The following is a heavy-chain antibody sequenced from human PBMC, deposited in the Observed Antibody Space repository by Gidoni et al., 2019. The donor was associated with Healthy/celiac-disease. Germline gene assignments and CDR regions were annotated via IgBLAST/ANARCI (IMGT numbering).Heavy chain of an antibody. CDR2: IIPIFGTA. D-gene: IGHD5-12*01. CDR3: ARGPIVATRKVIDY. J-gene: IGHJ4*02. Sequence: QVQLVQSAAEVQTPGSSVKVSCKASGCTFSSYAISWVRQAPGQGLEWMGGIIPIFGTANDAQKCQGRVTITADESTSTAYMELSSLRSEDTAVYYCARGPIVATRKVIDYWGQGTLVTVSS. CDR1: GCTFSSYA. V-gene: IGHV1-69*01.